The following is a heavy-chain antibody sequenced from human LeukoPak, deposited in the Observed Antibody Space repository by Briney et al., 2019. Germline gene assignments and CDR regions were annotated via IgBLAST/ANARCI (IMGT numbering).Heavy chain of an antibody. CDR2: IWYDGITK. CDR1: GFTLRNCG. CDR3: AKDWPSSRDGYPFRH. J-gene: IGHJ1*01. D-gene: IGHD5-24*01. Sequence: GRSLRLSCAASGFTLRNCGMHWVRQAPGKGLEWVAVIWYDGITKYYADSVKGRFTISRDNSKNTLYLQMNSLRAEDTAVYYCAKDWPSSRDGYPFRHWGQGTLVTVSS. V-gene: IGHV3-30*18.